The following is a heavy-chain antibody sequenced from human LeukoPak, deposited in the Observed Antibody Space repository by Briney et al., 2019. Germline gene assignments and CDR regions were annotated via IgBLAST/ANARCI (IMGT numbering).Heavy chain of an antibody. D-gene: IGHD2-15*01. CDR3: ARGPLSYCSGGSCPWAYYYYMDV. CDR1: GYTFTSYG. V-gene: IGHV1-18*01. CDR2: ISAYNGNT. Sequence: ASVKVSCKASGYTFTSYGISWVRQAPGQGLEWMGWISAYNGNTNYAQKFQGRVTITADKSTSTAYMELSSLRSEDTAVYYCARGPLSYCSGGSCPWAYYYYMDVWGKGTTVTVSS. J-gene: IGHJ6*03.